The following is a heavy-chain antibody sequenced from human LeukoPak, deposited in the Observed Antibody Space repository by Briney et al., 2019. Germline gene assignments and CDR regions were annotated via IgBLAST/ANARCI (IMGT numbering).Heavy chain of an antibody. Sequence: SETLSLTCAVYGGSFSGYDWSWIRQPPGKGLEWIGEINHSGSTNYNPSLKSRVTISVDTSKNQFSLKLSSVTAADTAVYYCGVVVARGRDYWGQGTLVTVSS. J-gene: IGHJ4*02. V-gene: IGHV4-34*01. CDR3: GVVVARGRDY. CDR2: INHSGST. D-gene: IGHD2-15*01. CDR1: GGSFSGYD.